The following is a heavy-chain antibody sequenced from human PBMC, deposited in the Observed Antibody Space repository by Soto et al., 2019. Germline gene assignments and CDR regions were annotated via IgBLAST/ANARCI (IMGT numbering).Heavy chain of an antibody. J-gene: IGHJ4*02. D-gene: IGHD2-15*01. CDR2: IYSGGST. V-gene: IGHV3-53*02. Sequence: EVQLVETGGGLIQPGGSLRLSCAASGFTVSSNYMSWVRQAPGKGLEWVSVIYSGGSTFYADSVKGRFTISRDNSENTLYLQMNSLRAEDTAVYYCAREGGGGSCCHFDYWGQGTLVTVSS. CDR3: AREGGGGSCCHFDY. CDR1: GFTVSSNY.